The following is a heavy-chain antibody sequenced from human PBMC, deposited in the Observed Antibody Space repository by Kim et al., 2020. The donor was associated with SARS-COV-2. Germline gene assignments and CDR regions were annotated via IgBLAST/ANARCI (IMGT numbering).Heavy chain of an antibody. CDR2: ISYDGSNK. D-gene: IGHD3-9*01. CDR3: ARVDHYLDILTGYYREGLYYYYYGMDV. CDR1: GFTFSSYA. J-gene: IGHJ6*02. Sequence: GGSLRLSCAASGFTFSSYAMHWVRQAPGKGLEWVAVISYDGSNKYYADSVKGRFTISRDNSKNTLYLQMNSLRAEDTAVYYCARVDHYLDILTGYYREGLYYYYYGMDVWGQGTTVTVSS. V-gene: IGHV3-30*04.